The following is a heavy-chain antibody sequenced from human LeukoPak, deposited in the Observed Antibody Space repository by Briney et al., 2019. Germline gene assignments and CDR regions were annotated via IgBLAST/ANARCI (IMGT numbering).Heavy chain of an antibody. CDR2: ISSSSSTI. D-gene: IGHD4-17*01. V-gene: IGHV3-48*02. J-gene: IGHJ6*02. CDR3: ARAFYGDYGMDV. Sequence: GGSLRLSCAASGFTFRTYSMNWVRQAPGKGLEWVSYISSSSSTIHYADSVRGRFTISRDNAKNSLYLQINSPRDEDTAVYYCARAFYGDYGMDVWGQGTTVTVPS. CDR1: GFTFRTYS.